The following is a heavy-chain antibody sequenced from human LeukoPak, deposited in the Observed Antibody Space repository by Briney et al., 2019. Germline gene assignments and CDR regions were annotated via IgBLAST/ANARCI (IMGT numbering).Heavy chain of an antibody. CDR2: IYYSGST. D-gene: IGHD3-22*01. Sequence: SETLSLTCTVSGGSISSYYWSWIRQPPGKGLEWIGYIYYSGSTNYNPSLKSRVTISVDTSKNQFSLKLSSVTAADTAVYYCAREWKWLVLQDSSGLFYWGQGTLVTVSS. CDR1: GGSISSYY. J-gene: IGHJ4*02. CDR3: AREWKWLVLQDSSGLFY. V-gene: IGHV4-59*01.